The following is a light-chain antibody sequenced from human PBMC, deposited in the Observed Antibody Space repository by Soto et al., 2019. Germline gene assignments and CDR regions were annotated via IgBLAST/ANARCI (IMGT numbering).Light chain of an antibody. CDR2: AAS. V-gene: IGKV1-39*01. Sequence: DIQMTQSPSSLSASVGDRVTITCRASQSISSYLNWYQQKPGKAPKLLIYAASSLQSEVPSRFSGSGSGTDFTLTISSLQPEDFATYYCQQSYSTPPRTFGGGTKVEIK. J-gene: IGKJ4*01. CDR3: QQSYSTPPRT. CDR1: QSISSY.